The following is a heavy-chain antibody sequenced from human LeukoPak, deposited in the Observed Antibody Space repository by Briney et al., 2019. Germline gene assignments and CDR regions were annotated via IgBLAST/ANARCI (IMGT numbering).Heavy chain of an antibody. J-gene: IGHJ6*02. CDR2: IRSKANSYAT. V-gene: IGHV3-73*01. Sequence: GGSLRLSCAASGFTFSGSAMHWVRQASGKGLEWVGRIRSKANSYATAYAASVKGRFTISRDDSKNTAYLQMNSLKTEDTAVYYCVHVQFRSVWGQGTTVSVSS. CDR3: VHVQFRSV. CDR1: GFTFSGSA.